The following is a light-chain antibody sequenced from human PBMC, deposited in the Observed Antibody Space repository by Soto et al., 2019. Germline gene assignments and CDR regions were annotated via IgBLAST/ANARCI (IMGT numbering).Light chain of an antibody. CDR2: DAS. CDR1: QTIIIW. J-gene: IGKJ5*01. Sequence: DIQMTPSHSTLSGSVLYIVTITCRSSQTIIIWLAWYQQKPGRAPKLLIYDASTLESGVPSRFSGSGSETEFTLTISRLQPDDFATYFCHSRDFGQGTRLEIK. V-gene: IGKV1-5*01. CDR3: HSRD.